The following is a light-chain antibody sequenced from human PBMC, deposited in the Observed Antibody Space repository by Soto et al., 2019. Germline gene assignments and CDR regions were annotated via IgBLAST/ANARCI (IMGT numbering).Light chain of an antibody. V-gene: IGKV1-12*01. CDR1: QDIGMR. CDR2: AAS. CDR3: QQVHNFPRT. Sequence: DIQMTQSPYFLWASVGKRLTITCRASQDIGMRLAWFQQKPGKAPRILIHAASNLQSGVPSTFSGSGSGTEFTLTIISLHPEDFAVYYCQQVHNFPRTFGQGTRVEI. J-gene: IGKJ5*01.